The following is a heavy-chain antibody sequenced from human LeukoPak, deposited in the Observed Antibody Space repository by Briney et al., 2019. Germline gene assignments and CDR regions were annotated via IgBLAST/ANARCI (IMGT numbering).Heavy chain of an antibody. Sequence: GGSLRLSCSASGFTFSSYAMHWVRQAPGKGLEYVSAISSNGGSTYYADSVKGRFTISRDNSKNTLYLQMSSLRAEDTAVYYCVTKGSGGGGYFDYWGQGTLVTVSS. CDR1: GFTFSSYA. V-gene: IGHV3-64D*09. D-gene: IGHD6-19*01. J-gene: IGHJ4*02. CDR2: ISSNGGST. CDR3: VTKGSGGGGYFDY.